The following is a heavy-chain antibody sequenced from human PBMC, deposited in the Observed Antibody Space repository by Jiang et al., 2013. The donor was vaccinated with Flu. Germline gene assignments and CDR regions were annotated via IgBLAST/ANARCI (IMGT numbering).Heavy chain of an antibody. J-gene: IGHJ4*02. CDR3: ARDRGYSYGYYFDY. V-gene: IGHV1-2*04. D-gene: IGHD5-18*01. Sequence: EVKKPGSSVKVSCKASGYTFTGYYMHWVRQAPGQGLEWMGWINPNSGGTNYAQKFQGWVTMTRDTSISTAYMELSRLRSDDTAVYYCARDRGYSYGYYFDYWGQGTLVTVSS. CDR1: GYTFTGYY. CDR2: INPNSGGT.